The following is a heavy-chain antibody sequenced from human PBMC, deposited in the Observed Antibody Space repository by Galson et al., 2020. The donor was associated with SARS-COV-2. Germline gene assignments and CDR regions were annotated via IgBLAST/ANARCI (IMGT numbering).Heavy chain of an antibody. V-gene: IGHV4-59*01. CDR2: VYYSGTT. Sequence: ASETLSLTCTVSGASNTNYHWCWIRQSPGRGLEWIGCVYYSGTTNDNPSLKSRVTISVDTSKNQFSLKLNSMTAADTAVYYCARDMSGGYNWFDPWGQGTLVTVSS. CDR3: ARDMSGGYNWFDP. D-gene: IGHD3-16*01. J-gene: IGHJ5*02. CDR1: GASNTNYH.